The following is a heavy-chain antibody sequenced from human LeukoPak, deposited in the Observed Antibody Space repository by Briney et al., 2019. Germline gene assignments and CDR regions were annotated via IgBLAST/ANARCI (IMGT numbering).Heavy chain of an antibody. CDR1: GGSFSGYY. CDR3: ARGSVVITTAYYYYYGMDV. Sequence: PSETLSLTCAVYGGSFSGYYWSWIRQPPGKGLEWIGEINHSGSTNYNPSLTSRVTISVDTSKNQFSLKLSSVTAADTAVYYCARGSVVITTAYYYYYGMDVWGQGTTVTVSS. CDR2: INHSGST. V-gene: IGHV4-34*01. D-gene: IGHD3-22*01. J-gene: IGHJ6*02.